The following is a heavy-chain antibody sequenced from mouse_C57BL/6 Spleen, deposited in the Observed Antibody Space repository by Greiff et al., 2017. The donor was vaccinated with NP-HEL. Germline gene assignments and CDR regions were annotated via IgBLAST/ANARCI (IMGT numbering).Heavy chain of an antibody. J-gene: IGHJ3*01. D-gene: IGHD2-5*01. CDR2: IDPSDSYT. V-gene: IGHV1-50*01. Sequence: VQLQQPGAELVKPGASVKLSCKASGYTFTSYWMQWVKQRPGQGLEWIGEIDPSDSYTNYNQKFKGKATLTVDTSSSTAYMQLSSLTSEDSAVYYCARKGDYSNFFAYWGQGTLVTVSA. CDR1: GYTFTSYW. CDR3: ARKGDYSNFFAY.